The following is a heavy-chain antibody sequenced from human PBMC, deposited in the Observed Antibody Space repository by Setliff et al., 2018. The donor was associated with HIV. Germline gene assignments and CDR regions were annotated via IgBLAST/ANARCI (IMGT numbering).Heavy chain of an antibody. D-gene: IGHD3-16*02. CDR3: ARNVLDFVISVYGF. J-gene: IGHJ4*02. Sequence: PSETLSLTCDVSGFSISSRYYWGWIRQSPGKGLEWIGNIYHTGSSYYNPSLNDRATISLDTSKNQFSLKLNSVTAADTAVYYCARNVLDFVISVYGFWGQGIPVTVSS. CDR1: GFSISSRYY. V-gene: IGHV4-38-2*01. CDR2: IYHTGSS.